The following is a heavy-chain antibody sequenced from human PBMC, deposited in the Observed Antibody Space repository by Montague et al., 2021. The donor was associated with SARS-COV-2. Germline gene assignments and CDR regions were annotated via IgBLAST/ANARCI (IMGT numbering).Heavy chain of an antibody. CDR2: IYHSGST. CDR3: WGGVGAPYYYYGMDV. J-gene: IGHJ6*02. V-gene: IGHV4-38-2*02. Sequence: SETLSLTCTVSGYSISSGYYWGWIRQPPGKGLEWIGSIYHSGSTYYNPSLKSRVTISVDTSKNQFSLKLSSVTAAATAAYYSWGGVGAPYYYYGMDVWGQGTTVTVSS. CDR1: GYSISSGYY. D-gene: IGHD3-16*01.